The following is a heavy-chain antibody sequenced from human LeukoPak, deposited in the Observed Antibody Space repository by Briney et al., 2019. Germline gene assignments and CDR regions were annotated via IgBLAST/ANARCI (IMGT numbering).Heavy chain of an antibody. D-gene: IGHD1-1*01. CDR2: ISSSGDS. CDR3: ARPQDQLNWYFDL. Sequence: SETLSLTCSVSGGSISNTKYYSGWIRQPPGKGLEWVVSISSSGDSYYNPPLKSRVTISVDTSKNHFSLKLSSLTAADTAVYYCARPQDQLNWYFDLWGRGTLVTVSS. V-gene: IGHV4-39*01. CDR1: GGSISNTKYY. J-gene: IGHJ2*01.